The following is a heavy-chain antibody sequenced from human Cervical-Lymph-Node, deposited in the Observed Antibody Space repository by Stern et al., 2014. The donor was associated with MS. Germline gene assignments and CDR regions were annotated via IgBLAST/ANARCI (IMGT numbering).Heavy chain of an antibody. CDR2: INTGNGNT. Sequence: VQLEESGAEVKKPGASVKVSCKASGYSFTNYPIHWVRQAPGQGLEWMGYINTGNGNTRYSQKFQGRVTIARDTSASTAYMELSSLRSEDTAVYYCATDGSGWLPADYWGQGTLVTVSS. CDR1: GYSFTNYP. V-gene: IGHV1-3*04. J-gene: IGHJ4*02. D-gene: IGHD6-19*01. CDR3: ATDGSGWLPADY.